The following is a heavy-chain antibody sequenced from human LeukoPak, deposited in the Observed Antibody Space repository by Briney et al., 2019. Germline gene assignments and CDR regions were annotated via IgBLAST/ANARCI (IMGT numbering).Heavy chain of an antibody. D-gene: IGHD3-10*01. J-gene: IGHJ4*02. CDR3: ARSAPLLWFGELSPGYFDY. CDR2: IYPGDSDA. CDR1: GYSFTSYW. Sequence: GESLKISFKGSGYSFTSYWIGWVRQMPGKGLEWMGIIYPGDSDARYSPSFQGQVTISVDKSIGTAYLQWSSLKASDTAMYYCARSAPLLWFGELSPGYFDYWGQGTLVTVSS. V-gene: IGHV5-51*01.